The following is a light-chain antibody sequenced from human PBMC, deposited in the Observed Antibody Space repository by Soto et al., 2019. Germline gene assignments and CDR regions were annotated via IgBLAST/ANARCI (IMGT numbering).Light chain of an antibody. CDR2: DAS. J-gene: IGKJ1*01. Sequence: DIQMTQSPSTLSASVGCRFTITCLASQSISSWLAWYQQKPGKAPKLLIYDASSLESGVPSRFSGSGSGTDFTLTISSLQHEDFATYYCLQDYHSWTFGQGTKVDIK. CDR1: QSISSW. CDR3: LQDYHSWT. V-gene: IGKV1-5*01.